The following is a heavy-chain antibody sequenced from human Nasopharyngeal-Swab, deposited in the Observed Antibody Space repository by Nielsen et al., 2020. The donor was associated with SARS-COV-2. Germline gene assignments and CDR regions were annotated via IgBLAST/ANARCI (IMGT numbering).Heavy chain of an antibody. CDR2: IKQDGSEK. J-gene: IGHJ4*02. CDR1: GFTFSSYW. Sequence: GESLKTSCAAPGFTFSSYWMSWVRQAPGKGLEWVANIKQDGSEKYYVDSVKGRFTISRDNAKNSLYLQMNSLRAEDTAVYYCAKEPTKGEYFDYWGQGTLVTVSS. CDR3: AKEPTKGEYFDY. V-gene: IGHV3-7*01. D-gene: IGHD3-10*01.